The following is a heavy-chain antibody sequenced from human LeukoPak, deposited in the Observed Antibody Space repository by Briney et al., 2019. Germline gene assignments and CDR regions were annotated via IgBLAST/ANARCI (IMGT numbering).Heavy chain of an antibody. V-gene: IGHV6-1*01. CDR3: VRGRLYVTGVQPHFFDY. CDR1: GDSVSSNSVA. CDR2: TYYRSKWYN. J-gene: IGHJ4*02. D-gene: IGHD7-27*01. Sequence: SQTLSLTCAISGDSVSSNSVAWNWIRQSPSRGLEWLGRTYYRSKWYNDYAASVKSRISVSPDTSKNQFSLQLSSVALEDTAVYYCVRGRLYVTGVQPHFFDYWGQGILVTVSS.